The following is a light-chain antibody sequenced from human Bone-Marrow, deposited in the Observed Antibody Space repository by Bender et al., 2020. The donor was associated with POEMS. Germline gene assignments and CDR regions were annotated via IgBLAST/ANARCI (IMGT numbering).Light chain of an antibody. V-gene: IGLV2-23*01. J-gene: IGLJ3*02. Sequence: QSALTQPASVSGSPGQSITISCTGTGSDVGSYSLVSWYQQLPGKAPKLIIYEGTKRPSGVSYRFSGSKSGNTASLTISGLQAEDEADYYCSSFASTNIVLFGGGTKLTVL. CDR2: EGT. CDR1: GSDVGSYSL. CDR3: SSFASTNIVL.